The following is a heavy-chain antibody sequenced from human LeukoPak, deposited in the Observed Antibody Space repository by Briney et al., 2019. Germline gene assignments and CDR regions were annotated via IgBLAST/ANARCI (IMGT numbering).Heavy chain of an antibody. D-gene: IGHD3-3*01. CDR3: AALTGDDFWSGPGAFDI. Sequence: GGSLRLSCAASGFTFSIYAMSWVRQAPGKGLEWVSAISGSGGSTYYADSVKGRFTISRDNSKNTLYLQMNSLRAEDTAVYYCAALTGDDFWSGPGAFDIWGQGTMVTVSS. V-gene: IGHV3-23*01. J-gene: IGHJ3*02. CDR2: ISGSGGST. CDR1: GFTFSIYA.